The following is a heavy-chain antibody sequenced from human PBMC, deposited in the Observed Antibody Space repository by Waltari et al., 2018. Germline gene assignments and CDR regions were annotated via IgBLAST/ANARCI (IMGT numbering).Heavy chain of an antibody. Sequence: QVQLQESGPGLVKPSETLSLTCAVSGYSISSVYYWGWIRQPPGKGLGWIGSIYHSGSTYYNPSLKSRVTISVDTSKNQFSLKLSSVTAADTAVYYCARGMYYYDSSGYPGWFDPWGQGTLVTVSS. CDR1: GYSISSVYY. CDR3: ARGMYYYDSSGYPGWFDP. D-gene: IGHD3-22*01. J-gene: IGHJ5*02. CDR2: IYHSGST. V-gene: IGHV4-38-2*01.